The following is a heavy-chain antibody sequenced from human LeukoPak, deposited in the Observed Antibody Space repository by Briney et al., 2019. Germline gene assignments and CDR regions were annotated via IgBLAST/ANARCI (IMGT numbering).Heavy chain of an antibody. Sequence: PGGSLRLSCAASGFTVSSNYMSWVRQAPGKGLEWVSVIYSGGSTYYADSVKGRFTISRDNSKNTLYLQMNSLRAEDTAVYYCVRSTPETYYYDSSGYLFDYWGQGTLVTVSS. V-gene: IGHV3-66*01. J-gene: IGHJ4*02. D-gene: IGHD3-22*01. CDR3: VRSTPETYYYDSSGYLFDY. CDR2: IYSGGST. CDR1: GFTVSSNY.